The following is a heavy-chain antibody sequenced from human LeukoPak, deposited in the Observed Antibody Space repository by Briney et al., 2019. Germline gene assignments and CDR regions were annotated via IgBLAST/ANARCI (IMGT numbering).Heavy chain of an antibody. D-gene: IGHD6-13*01. V-gene: IGHV4-39*01. Sequence: SETLSLTCPVSGGSISSSSYYWGWLRQPPGKGLEWIGSIYYSGNTYYNPSLKSRVTISVDTSKNQFSLKMSSVTAADTAVYYCAARIAAESYFDYWGQGTLVTVSS. J-gene: IGHJ4*02. CDR1: GGSISSSSYY. CDR3: AARIAAESYFDY. CDR2: IYYSGNT.